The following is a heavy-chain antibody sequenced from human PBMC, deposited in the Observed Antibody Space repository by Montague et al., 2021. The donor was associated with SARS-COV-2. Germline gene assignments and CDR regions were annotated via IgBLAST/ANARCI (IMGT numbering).Heavy chain of an antibody. CDR2: TYYRSKRYN. CDR3: TSGREGNYNVMDV. V-gene: IGHV6-1*01. D-gene: IGHD1-1*01. CDR1: GDSVSSNSAT. J-gene: IGHJ6*02. Sequence: CAISGDSVSSNSATWNWVRQSPSRGLEWLGRTYYRSKRYNDYAVSVRGRVTINPDTSKNQFSLRLNSVTPEDTAIYYCTSGREGNYNVMDVWGQGTTVTVSS.